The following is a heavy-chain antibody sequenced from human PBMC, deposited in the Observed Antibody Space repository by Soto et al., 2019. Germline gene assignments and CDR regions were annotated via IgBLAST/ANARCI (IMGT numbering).Heavy chain of an antibody. Sequence: ASVKVSCKASGYTFTSYGSSWVRQAPGQGLEWMGWISAYNGNTNYAQKLQGRVTMTTDTYTSTAYMELRSLRSDDTAVYYCARDQRWSSSWYFFYWGQGTLVTVSS. CDR2: ISAYNGNT. D-gene: IGHD6-13*01. J-gene: IGHJ4*02. V-gene: IGHV1-18*01. CDR3: ARDQRWSSSWYFFY. CDR1: GYTFTSYG.